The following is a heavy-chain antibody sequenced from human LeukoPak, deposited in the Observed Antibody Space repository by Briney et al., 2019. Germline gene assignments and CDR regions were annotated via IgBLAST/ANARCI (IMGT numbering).Heavy chain of an antibody. Sequence: GGSLRLSCAASGFTFSSYTMNWVRQAPGKGLEWVSSISSSSSYIYYADSVKGRFTISRDNAKNSLYLQMNSLRAEDTAVYYCARRPLDGSGWYDYWGQGTLVTVSS. CDR2: ISSSSSYI. CDR3: ARRPLDGSGWYDY. J-gene: IGHJ4*02. D-gene: IGHD6-19*01. CDR1: GFTFSSYT. V-gene: IGHV3-21*01.